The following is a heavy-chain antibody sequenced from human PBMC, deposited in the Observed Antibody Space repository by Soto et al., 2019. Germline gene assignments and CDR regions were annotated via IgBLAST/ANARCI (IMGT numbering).Heavy chain of an antibody. Sequence: SETLSLTCAVSGGSISSSNWWSWVRQPPGKGLEWIGEIYHSGSTNYNPSLKSRVTISVDKSKNQFSLKLSSVTAADTAVYYCARYRREAVAGYTLDNWGQGMLVTVSS. J-gene: IGHJ4*02. CDR2: IYHSGST. CDR1: GGSISSSNW. D-gene: IGHD6-13*01. V-gene: IGHV4-4*02. CDR3: ARYRREAVAGYTLDN.